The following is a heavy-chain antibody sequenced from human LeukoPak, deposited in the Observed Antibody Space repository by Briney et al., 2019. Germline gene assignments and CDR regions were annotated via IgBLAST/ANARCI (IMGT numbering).Heavy chain of an antibody. Sequence: GRSLRLSCAASGFTFSSYGMHWVRQAPGKGLEWVAVISYDGSNKYYADSVKGRFTISRDNSKNTLYLQMNSLRAEDTAVYYCAVLAGSGSYQNDYWGQGTLVTVSS. V-gene: IGHV3-30*03. J-gene: IGHJ4*02. CDR3: AVLAGSGSYQNDY. CDR1: GFTFSSYG. D-gene: IGHD3-10*01. CDR2: ISYDGSNK.